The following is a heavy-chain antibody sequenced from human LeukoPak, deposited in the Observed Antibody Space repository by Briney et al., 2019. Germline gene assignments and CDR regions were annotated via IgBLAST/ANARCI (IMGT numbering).Heavy chain of an antibody. Sequence: SETLSLTCIVSGGSISSGGYYWSWIRQHPGKGLEWIGYIYYSGSTYYNPSLKSRVTISVDTSKNQFSLKLSSVTAADTAVYYCARAEGYSYGLLWFDYWGQGTLVTVSS. V-gene: IGHV4-31*03. CDR3: ARAEGYSYGLLWFDY. J-gene: IGHJ4*02. D-gene: IGHD5-18*01. CDR1: GGSISSGGYY. CDR2: IYYSGST.